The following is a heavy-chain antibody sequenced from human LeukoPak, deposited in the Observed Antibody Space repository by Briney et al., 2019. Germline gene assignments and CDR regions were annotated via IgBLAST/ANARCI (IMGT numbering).Heavy chain of an antibody. Sequence: GGSLTLSCAATGFTFNHYGMHWVRQALGKGLEWVALIWSDGTNRYYSDSVKGRFTISRADSRKTVYLQMNRLRPKDTGMYYCARDAQRGFDYSNSLQYWGQGTPVTVST. CDR1: GFTFNHYG. V-gene: IGHV3-33*01. J-gene: IGHJ4*02. CDR3: ARDAQRGFDYSNSLQY. CDR2: IWSDGTNR. D-gene: IGHD4-11*01.